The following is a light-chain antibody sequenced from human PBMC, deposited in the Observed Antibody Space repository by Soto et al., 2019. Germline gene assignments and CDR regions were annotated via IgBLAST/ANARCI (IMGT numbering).Light chain of an antibody. CDR1: QSVSSY. V-gene: IGKV3-11*01. J-gene: IGKJ2*01. Sequence: EIVLTQSPATLSLSPGERTTLSCRASQSVSSYLAWYQQKPGQAPRLLIYDASNRATGLPARFSGSGSGTDFTHTISSLEPEDFAVYYCQQRSNWPPYTFGQGTKLEIK. CDR2: DAS. CDR3: QQRSNWPPYT.